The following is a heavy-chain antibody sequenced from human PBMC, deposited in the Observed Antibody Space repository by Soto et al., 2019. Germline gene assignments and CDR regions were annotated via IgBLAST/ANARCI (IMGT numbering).Heavy chain of an antibody. CDR2: IKQDGSEK. CDR1: GFTFSSYW. CDR3: ARDRGAYYYGMDV. J-gene: IGHJ6*02. D-gene: IGHD3-16*01. V-gene: IGHV3-7*01. Sequence: GGSLRLSCAASGFTFSSYWMSWVRQAPGKGLEWVANIKQDGSEKYYVDSVKGRFTISRDNAKNSLYLQMNSLRAEDKAVYYCARDRGAYYYGMDVWGQGTTVTVSS.